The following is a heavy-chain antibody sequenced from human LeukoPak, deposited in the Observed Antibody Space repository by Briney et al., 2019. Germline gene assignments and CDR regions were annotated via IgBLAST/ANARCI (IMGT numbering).Heavy chain of an antibody. CDR2: ISPRGGRT. CDR3: AKEGGLAAAALGVVGRDF. V-gene: IGHV3-23*01. J-gene: IGHJ4*02. Sequence: GGSLRLSCAASGSTFSTYTISWVRQAPGKGLEWVSHISPRGGRTYYAASVKGRFTISRANSKNTLYFQIKTLRAEDTALYCCAKEGGLAAAALGVVGRDFWGRGTRVSVSS. CDR1: GSTFSTYT. D-gene: IGHD6-13*01.